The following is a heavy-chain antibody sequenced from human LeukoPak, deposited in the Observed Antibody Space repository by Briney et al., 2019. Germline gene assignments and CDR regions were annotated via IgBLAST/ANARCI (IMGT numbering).Heavy chain of an antibody. D-gene: IGHD4-11*01. CDR1: GGSFSGYY. J-gene: IGHJ2*01. CDR2: INHSGST. CDR3: ARMTTDWYFDL. V-gene: IGHV4-34*01. Sequence: NPSETLSLTCAVYGGSFSGYYWSWIRQPPGKGLEWIGEINHSGSTNYNPSLKSRVTISVDTSKNQFSLKLSSVTAADTAVYYCARMTTDWYFDLWGRGTLVTVSS.